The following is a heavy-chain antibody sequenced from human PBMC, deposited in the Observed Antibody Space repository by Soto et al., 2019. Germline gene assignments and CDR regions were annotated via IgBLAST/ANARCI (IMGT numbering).Heavy chain of an antibody. V-gene: IGHV1-8*01. J-gene: IGHJ4*02. CDR2: MNPNSGNT. Sequence: AAVKVSCKASGYTFTSHDINWVRQATGQGLEWMGWMNPNSGNTGYSQKFQGRVTMTRDTSTNTAYMELSSLRSDDTAVYYCARSRGGYNYGSQFFFFDYWGQGTPVTV. CDR1: GYTFTSHD. CDR3: ARSRGGYNYGSQFFFFDY. D-gene: IGHD5-18*01.